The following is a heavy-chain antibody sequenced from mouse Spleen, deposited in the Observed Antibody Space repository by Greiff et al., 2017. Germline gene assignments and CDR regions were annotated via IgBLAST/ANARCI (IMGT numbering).Heavy chain of an antibody. V-gene: IGHV2-4-1*01. CDR1: GSPSTNNA. CDR2: IWSDGST. Sequence: LVEPGPGLGALSQSWSITGTVLGSPSTNNAVHWVRQSPGKGLEWLGVIWSDGSTDYNAAFISRLSISKDNSKSQVFFKMNSLQADDTAIYYCARNWYFDVWGAGTTVTVSS. CDR3: ARNWYFDV. J-gene: IGHJ1*01.